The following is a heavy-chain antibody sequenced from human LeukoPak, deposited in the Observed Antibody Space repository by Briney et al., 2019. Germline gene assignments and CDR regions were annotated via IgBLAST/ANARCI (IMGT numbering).Heavy chain of an antibody. V-gene: IGHV3-30*03. CDR2: ISYDGSKK. CDR3: ARPPTVTTEGDYFDY. J-gene: IGHJ4*02. Sequence: QPGGSLRLSCAASGFIFSNYGMHWVRQAPGKGLEWVVVISYDGSKKYYADSVKGRFTISRDNSKNTLYLQMNSLRAEDTAVYYCARPPTVTTEGDYFDYWGQGTLVTVSS. CDR1: GFIFSNYG. D-gene: IGHD4-17*01.